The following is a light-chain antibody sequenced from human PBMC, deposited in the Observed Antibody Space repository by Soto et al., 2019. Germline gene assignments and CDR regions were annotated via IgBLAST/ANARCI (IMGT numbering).Light chain of an antibody. Sequence: QSALTQPPSASRSPGQSFTISCTGTSSDVGGYNFVSWYQQHPGKAPKFMIYEVSKRPSGVPDRFSGSKSGNTASLTVSGLQAEDEADYYCSSYAGGIKWVFGGGTKVTVL. CDR3: SSYAGGIKWV. J-gene: IGLJ3*02. V-gene: IGLV2-8*02. CDR1: SSDVGGYNF. CDR2: EVS.